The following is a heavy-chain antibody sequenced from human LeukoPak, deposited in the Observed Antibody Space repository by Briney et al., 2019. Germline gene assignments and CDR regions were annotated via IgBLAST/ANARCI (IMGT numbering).Heavy chain of an antibody. J-gene: IGHJ4*02. Sequence: SVKVSCKASGGTFSSYAISWVRQAPGQGLEWMGGIIPILGTGNYAQKFQGRVTITADESTSTAYMELSSLTSEDTAVYYCARWGGISTPTGAFWSGPLDYWGQGTLVTVSS. CDR2: IIPILGTG. V-gene: IGHV1-69*13. D-gene: IGHD3-3*01. CDR3: ARWGGISTPTGAFWSGPLDY. CDR1: GGTFSSYA.